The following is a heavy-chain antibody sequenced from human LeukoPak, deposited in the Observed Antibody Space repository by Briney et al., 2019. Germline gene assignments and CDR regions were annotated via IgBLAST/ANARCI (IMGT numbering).Heavy chain of an antibody. D-gene: IGHD2-2*01. J-gene: IGHJ5*02. CDR3: ARDVCSSTSCYGWFDP. V-gene: IGHV1-2*02. Sequence: ASVKVSCKASGYTFTGYYMHWVRQAPGQGVEWMGWINPNSGGTNYAQKFQGRVTITRDTSISTAYIQLSRLRSDDTAVYYCARDVCSSTSCYGWFDPWGQGTLVPVSS. CDR2: INPNSGGT. CDR1: GYTFTGYY.